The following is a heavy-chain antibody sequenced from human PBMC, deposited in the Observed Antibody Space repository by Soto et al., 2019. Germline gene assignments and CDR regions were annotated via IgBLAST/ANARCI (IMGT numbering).Heavy chain of an antibody. D-gene: IGHD3-10*01. Sequence: GSLRLSCAASRFTFSSYSMNWVRQAPGKGLEWVSSISSDSSYIYYADSVKGRFTISRDNAKNSLYLQMNSLRAEDSAVYYCARGGGKRSYYMDVWGKGTTVTVSS. V-gene: IGHV3-21*01. CDR1: RFTFSSYS. CDR2: ISSDSSYI. CDR3: ARGGGKRSYYMDV. J-gene: IGHJ6*03.